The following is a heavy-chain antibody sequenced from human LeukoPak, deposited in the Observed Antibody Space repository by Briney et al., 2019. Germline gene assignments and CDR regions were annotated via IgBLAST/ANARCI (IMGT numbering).Heavy chain of an antibody. V-gene: IGHV3-11*04. CDR2: IGSSGNYI. J-gene: IGHJ5*02. D-gene: IGHD6-6*01. Sequence: GGSLRLSCAASGFTFSDYYMSWIRQAPGKGLEWVSSIGSSGNYIYYADSVKGRFTISRDNAKNSLYLQINSLRAEDTAVYYCARDSDSSSSSWFDPWGQGTLVTVSS. CDR3: ARDSDSSSSSWFDP. CDR1: GFTFSDYY.